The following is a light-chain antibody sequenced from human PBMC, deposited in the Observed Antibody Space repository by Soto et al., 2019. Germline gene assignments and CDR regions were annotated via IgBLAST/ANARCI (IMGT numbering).Light chain of an antibody. CDR2: KNN. V-gene: IGLV1-47*01. J-gene: IGLJ7*01. Sequence: QSVLTQPPSASGTPGQRVTISCSGSRSNIGSSNVYWYQQLPGTAPKLLIYKNNQRPSEVPDRFSGSKSGTSASLAISGLRSEDEADYYCVAWDDSLSGAVFGGGTQLTVL. CDR1: RSNIGSSN. CDR3: VAWDDSLSGAV.